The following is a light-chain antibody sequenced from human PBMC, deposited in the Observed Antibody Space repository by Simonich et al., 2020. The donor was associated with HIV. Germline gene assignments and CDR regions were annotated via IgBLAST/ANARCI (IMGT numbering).Light chain of an antibody. Sequence: DIVMTQSPDSLAVSLGERATINFKSIQSVLYSSNNTNFLAWYQQKPGQPPKLLVYWASTREAGVPDRFSGSGSGTDFTLTISSLQAEDVAVYYCQQYYSSPFTFGPGTKVDIK. V-gene: IGKV4-1*01. CDR2: WAS. J-gene: IGKJ3*01. CDR1: QSVLYSSNNTNF. CDR3: QQYYSSPFT.